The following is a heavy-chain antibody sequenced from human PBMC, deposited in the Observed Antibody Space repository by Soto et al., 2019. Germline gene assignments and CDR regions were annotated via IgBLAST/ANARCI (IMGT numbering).Heavy chain of an antibody. CDR1: GVTFSSYD. J-gene: IGHJ6*02. D-gene: IGHD6-13*01. V-gene: IGHV3-13*01. CDR2: IGTAGDT. Sequence: SGGSLRLSCAASGVTFSSYDMHWVRQATGKGLEWVSAIGTAGDTYYPGSVKGRFTISRENAKNSLYLQMNSLRAEDTAVYYCARDFTYVAAAGRDYYYGMDVWGQGTTVTVSS. CDR3: ARDFTYVAAAGRDYYYGMDV.